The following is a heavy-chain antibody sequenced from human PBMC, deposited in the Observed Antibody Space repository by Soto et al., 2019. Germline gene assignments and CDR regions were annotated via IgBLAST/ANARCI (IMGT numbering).Heavy chain of an antibody. Sequence: QVQLVQSGAEVKKPGSSVKVSCKASGGTFSSYTISWVRQAPGQGLEWMGRIIPILGIANYAQKFQGRVMIXXEXSXXKAYMELSSLRSADTAVYYCARTGIAAAWFYYFDYWGQGTLVTVSS. CDR3: ARTGIAAAWFYYFDY. D-gene: IGHD6-13*01. CDR2: IIPILGIA. J-gene: IGHJ4*02. V-gene: IGHV1-69*02. CDR1: GGTFSSYT.